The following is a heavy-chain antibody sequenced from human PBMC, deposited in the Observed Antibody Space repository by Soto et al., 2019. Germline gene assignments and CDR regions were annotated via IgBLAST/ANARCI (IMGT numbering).Heavy chain of an antibody. CDR1: GFTFSSYA. J-gene: IGHJ4*02. D-gene: IGHD6-13*01. CDR3: ARRGTGTYFDY. V-gene: IGHV3-23*01. CDR2: ISGSGDST. Sequence: GGSLRLSCAASGFTFSSYAMNWVRQAPGKGLEWVSVISGSGDSTYYADSVKGRFTISRDNSKNTLYLQMNSLRTEDTAVYYCARRGTGTYFDYWGQGTLVTV.